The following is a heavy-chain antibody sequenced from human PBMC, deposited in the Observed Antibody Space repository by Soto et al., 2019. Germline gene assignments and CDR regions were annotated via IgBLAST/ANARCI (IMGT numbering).Heavy chain of an antibody. V-gene: IGHV1-69*01. CDR1: GGTFSTSG. CDR2: IIPIFGTA. J-gene: IGHJ4*02. Sequence: QVQLVQSGAEVKKPGSSVKVSCKASGGTFSTSGINWVRQAPGQGLEWMGGIIPIFGTANYAQKFQGRVTITADEYTSTAYMEMSSLKSEDTAVYFCARERRGSYCSSTSCFFDYWGQGTLVTVSS. CDR3: ARERRGSYCSSTSCFFDY. D-gene: IGHD2-2*01.